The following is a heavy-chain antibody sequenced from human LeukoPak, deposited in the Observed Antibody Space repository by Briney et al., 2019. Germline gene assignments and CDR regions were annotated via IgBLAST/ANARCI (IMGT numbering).Heavy chain of an antibody. D-gene: IGHD5-24*01. Sequence: ASVKVSCKASGYTFTKSYIHWVRQAPGQRLEWMGLINPGGDNTNYAQNFQGRVTMTSDTSARTVYMELSSLRSEDTAIYYCARIRDGYNDAYDIWGQGTVVTVPS. CDR2: INPGGDNT. CDR1: GYTFTKSY. J-gene: IGHJ3*02. CDR3: ARIRDGYNDAYDI. V-gene: IGHV1-46*01.